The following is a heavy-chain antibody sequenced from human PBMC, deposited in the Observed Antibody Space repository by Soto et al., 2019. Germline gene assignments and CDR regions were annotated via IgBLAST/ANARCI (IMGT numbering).Heavy chain of an antibody. CDR3: ARSSITPRLFMYPFDY. V-gene: IGHV4-39*01. CDR2: IYYDGNT. CDR1: GGSITSSSHY. J-gene: IGHJ4*02. D-gene: IGHD6-6*01. Sequence: SETLSLTCTVSGGSITSSSHYWGWIRQPPGKGLECIGNIYYDGNTYYNPSLKSRVTISLDTSKNQFSLRLNSVTAADTAVYYCARSSITPRLFMYPFDYWGQGTLVTVSS.